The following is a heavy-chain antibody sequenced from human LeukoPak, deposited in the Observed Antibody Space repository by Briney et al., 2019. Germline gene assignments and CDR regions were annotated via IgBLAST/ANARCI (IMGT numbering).Heavy chain of an antibody. J-gene: IGHJ4*02. V-gene: IGHV4-61*09. D-gene: IGHD6-13*01. CDR2: IYTSGST. CDR3: ARDNIAAAGTVDY. Sequence: SQTLSLTCTVSGGSISSGSYYWSWIRQPAGKGLEWIGHIYTSGSTNYNPSLKSRVTISVDTSKNQFSLKLSSVTAADTAVYYCARDNIAAAGTVDYWGQGTLVTVSS. CDR1: GGSISSGSYY.